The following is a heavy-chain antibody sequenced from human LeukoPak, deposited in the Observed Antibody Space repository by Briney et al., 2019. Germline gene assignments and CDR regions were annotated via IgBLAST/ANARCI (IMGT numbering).Heavy chain of an antibody. V-gene: IGHV4-4*07. J-gene: IGHJ5*02. CDR2: IYASGST. CDR1: GGPISSYY. CDR3: ARDPRGIVGANHNWFDP. Sequence: SETLSLTCTVSGGPISSYYWSWIRQPAGKGLEWIGRIYASGSTNYNPSLKGRVTMSVDTSKSQFSLKLISVTAADTAVYYCARDPRGIVGANHNWFDPWGQGTLVTVSS. D-gene: IGHD1-26*01.